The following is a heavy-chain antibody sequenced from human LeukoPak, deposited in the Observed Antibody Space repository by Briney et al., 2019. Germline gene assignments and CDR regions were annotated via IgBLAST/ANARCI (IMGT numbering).Heavy chain of an antibody. Sequence: GASVKVSCKASGYTFTSYYMHWVRQAPGQGLEWVGIINPSGGSTSYAQKFQGRVTMTRDTSTSTVYMELSSLRSEDTAVYYCARARAAWVDFDYWGQGTLVTVSS. V-gene: IGHV1-46*01. CDR3: ARARAAWVDFDY. CDR1: GYTFTSYY. CDR2: INPSGGST. D-gene: IGHD2-15*01. J-gene: IGHJ4*02.